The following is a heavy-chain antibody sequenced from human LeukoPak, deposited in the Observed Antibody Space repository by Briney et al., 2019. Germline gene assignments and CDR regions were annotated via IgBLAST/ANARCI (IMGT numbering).Heavy chain of an antibody. V-gene: IGHV3-7*03. D-gene: IGHD2-21*02. Sequence: PGGSLRLSCAASGFSFRSYWMSWVRQAPGKGLEWVANIKQEGSERYYVDSVKGRFTISRDNVKNSVYLQMNSLRAEDTAVYDCAKVGDAYCGGDCYLDYWGQGTLVTVSS. CDR1: GFSFRSYW. CDR3: AKVGDAYCGGDCYLDY. CDR2: IKQEGSER. J-gene: IGHJ4*02.